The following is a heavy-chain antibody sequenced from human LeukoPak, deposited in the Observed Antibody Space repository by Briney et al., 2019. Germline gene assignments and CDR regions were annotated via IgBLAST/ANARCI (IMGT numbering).Heavy chain of an antibody. Sequence: PGGSLRLSCAASGFTFSSYWMNWARQAPGKGLEWVASINHNGNVNYYVDSVKGRFTISRDNAKNSLYLQMSNLRAEDRAVYFWARGGGLDVWGQGATVTVSS. D-gene: IGHD3-16*01. CDR3: ARGGGLDV. J-gene: IGHJ6*02. CDR2: INHNGNVN. V-gene: IGHV3-7*03. CDR1: GFTFSSYW.